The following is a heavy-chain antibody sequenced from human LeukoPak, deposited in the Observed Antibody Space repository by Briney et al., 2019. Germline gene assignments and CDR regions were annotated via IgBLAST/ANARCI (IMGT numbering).Heavy chain of an antibody. V-gene: IGHV4-31*03. D-gene: IGHD6-19*01. CDR3: ARDVKSSGYNYYGMDV. J-gene: IGHJ6*02. CDR1: GGSISSDVYY. Sequence: SETLSLTCTVSGGSISSDVYYWTWIRQHPGRGLEWIGYIYYSGSTYYNPSLKSRVSISVDTSKNQFSLKVSSVTAADTAVYCCARDVKSSGYNYYGMDVWGQGTTVTV. CDR2: IYYSGST.